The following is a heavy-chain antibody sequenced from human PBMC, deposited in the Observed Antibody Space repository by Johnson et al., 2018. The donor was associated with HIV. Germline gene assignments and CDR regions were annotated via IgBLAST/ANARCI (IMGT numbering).Heavy chain of an antibody. V-gene: IGHV3-30*02. CDR1: QVTFNNYY. D-gene: IGHD1-26*01. J-gene: IGHJ3*02. Sequence: QVQLVESGGGLAKPAWSPRLSCAASQVTFNNYYLNCVRQALGKGLEWVAFIRYDGSNKYYVDSVKGRFSISRDNSKNTLYLQMNSLRAEGTAVYYCAKGIGGAMGAFDIWGQGTMVTVSS. CDR3: AKGIGGAMGAFDI. CDR2: IRYDGSNK.